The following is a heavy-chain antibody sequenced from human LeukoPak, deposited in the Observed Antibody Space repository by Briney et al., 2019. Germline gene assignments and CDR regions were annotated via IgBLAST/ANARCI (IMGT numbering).Heavy chain of an antibody. CDR2: IWYDGRTK. J-gene: IGHJ4*02. CDR1: GFTFSNYG. Sequence: PGGSLRLSCAASGFTFSNYGMHWVRQAPGKGLEWVALIWYDGRTKFHADSVKGRFTISRDNSKNTLYLQMDSLRDEDTAVYYCAKDRIPYCSSTSCPNDYWGQGTLVTVSS. CDR3: AKDRIPYCSSTSCPNDY. V-gene: IGHV3-33*06. D-gene: IGHD2-2*01.